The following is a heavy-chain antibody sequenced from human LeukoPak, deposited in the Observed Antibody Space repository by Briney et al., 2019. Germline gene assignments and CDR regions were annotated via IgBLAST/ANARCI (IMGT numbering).Heavy chain of an antibody. D-gene: IGHD6-6*01. J-gene: IGHJ6*02. CDR3: AKGVRAARPKYYYGMDV. CDR1: GFTFSSYG. CDR2: ISYDGSNK. Sequence: GGSLRLSCAASGFTFSSYGMHWVRQAPGKGLEWVAVISYDGSNKYYADSVKGRFTISRDNSKNTLYLQMNSLRAEDTAVYYCAKGVRAARPKYYYGMDVWGQGTTVTVSS. V-gene: IGHV3-30*18.